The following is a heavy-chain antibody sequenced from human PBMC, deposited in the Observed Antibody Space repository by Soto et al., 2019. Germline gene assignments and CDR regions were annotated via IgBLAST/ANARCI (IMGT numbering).Heavy chain of an antibody. CDR2: ISTSGGRA. J-gene: IGHJ5*02. CDR1: GFAFRHNY. V-gene: IGHV3-11*01. CDR3: ATGGIYYDA. D-gene: IGHD1-26*01. Sequence: PGGSLRLSCTVSGFAFRHNYLTWIRQAPGKGLEWLSYISTSGGRAYYADSVKGRFTISTDNSKNTLYLQMDSLRAEDTGVYYCATGGIYYDAWGQGTLVTVSS.